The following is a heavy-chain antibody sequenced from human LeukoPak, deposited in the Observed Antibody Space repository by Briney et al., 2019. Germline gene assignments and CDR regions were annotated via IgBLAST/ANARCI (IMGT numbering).Heavy chain of an antibody. J-gene: IGHJ4*02. D-gene: IGHD5-18*01. CDR3: ARHLSGVTGYTYGRGIDY. V-gene: IGHV3-9*01. CDR1: GFTFDDYA. CDR2: ISWNSGSI. Sequence: GGSLRLSCAASGFTFDDYAMHWVRQAPGKGLEWVSGISWNSGSIGYADSVKGRFTISRDNAKTSLYLQMNSLRAEDTAIYYCARHLSGVTGYTYGRGIDYWGQGTLVTVSS.